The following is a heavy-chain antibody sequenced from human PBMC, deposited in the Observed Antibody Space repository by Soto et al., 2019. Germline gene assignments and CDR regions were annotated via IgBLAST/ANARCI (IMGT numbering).Heavy chain of an antibody. CDR2: ISGGGNDR. Sequence: VQLLESGGSLVQPGGSLTLSCAASGFPFSSDAMSWVRQTPEKGLEWVAGISGGGNDRYYADFVQGRFTFSRDNSRNILYLQMHSLRADVTAMYFCARSLFMVAPANEPFDYWGQGTLVTVSS. V-gene: IGHV3-23*01. J-gene: IGHJ4*02. CDR3: ARSLFMVAPANEPFDY. D-gene: IGHD2-15*01. CDR1: GFPFSSDA.